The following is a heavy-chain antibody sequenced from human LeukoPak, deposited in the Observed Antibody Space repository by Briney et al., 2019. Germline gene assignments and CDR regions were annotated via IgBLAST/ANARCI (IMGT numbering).Heavy chain of an antibody. J-gene: IGHJ4*02. CDR3: ARQRDYYGSELDY. CDR1: GGSISSSNW. CDR2: IYYSGST. V-gene: IGHV4-39*01. D-gene: IGHD3-10*01. Sequence: SETLSLTCAVSGGSISSSNWWSWVRQPPGKGLEWIGSIYYSGSTYYNPPLKSRVTISVDTSKNQFSLKLSSVTAADTAVYYCARQRDYYGSELDYWGQGTLVTVSS.